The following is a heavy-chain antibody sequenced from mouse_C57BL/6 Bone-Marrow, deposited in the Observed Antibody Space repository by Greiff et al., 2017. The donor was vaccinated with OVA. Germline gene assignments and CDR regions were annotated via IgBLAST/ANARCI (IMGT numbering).Heavy chain of an antibody. D-gene: IGHD3-2*02. CDR3: ARGRRRLSSY. CDR1: GYTFTSYW. J-gene: IGHJ3*01. Sequence: VQLQQPGAELVRPGSSVKLSCKASGYTFTSYWMHWVKQRPIQGLEWIGNIDPSDSETHYNQKFQAKATLTVDKSSSTAYMQLSSLTSEDSAVYYCARGRRRLSSYGGQGTLVTVTA. CDR2: IDPSDSET. V-gene: IGHV1-52*01.